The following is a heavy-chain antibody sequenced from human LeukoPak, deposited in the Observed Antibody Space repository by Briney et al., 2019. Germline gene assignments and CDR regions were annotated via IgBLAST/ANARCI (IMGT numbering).Heavy chain of an antibody. J-gene: IGHJ4*02. V-gene: IGHV4-61*10. CDR2: INHSGST. CDR3: ARLFLRSAFDY. D-gene: IGHD3-3*01. CDR1: GDSISSGDYY. Sequence: MASETLSLTCTVSGDSISSGDYYWSWIRQPAGKGLEWIGEINHSGSTNYNPSLKSRVTISVDTSKNQFSLKLSSVTAADTAVYYCARLFLRSAFDYWGQGTLVTVSS.